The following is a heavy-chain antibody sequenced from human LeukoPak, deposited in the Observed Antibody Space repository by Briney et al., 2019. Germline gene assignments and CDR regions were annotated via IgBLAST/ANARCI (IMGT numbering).Heavy chain of an antibody. D-gene: IGHD3-16*01. J-gene: IGHJ4*02. CDR1: GFTFSAYN. CDR3: AKADYVWGSSLGY. Sequence: GGSLRLSCAASGFTFSAYNMNWVRRTPGKGLEWVSSITTSSSYMFYADSVRGRFTISRDNSKNTLYLQMNSLRAEDTAVYYCAKADYVWGSSLGYWGQGTLVTVSS. CDR2: ITTSSSYM. V-gene: IGHV3-21*04.